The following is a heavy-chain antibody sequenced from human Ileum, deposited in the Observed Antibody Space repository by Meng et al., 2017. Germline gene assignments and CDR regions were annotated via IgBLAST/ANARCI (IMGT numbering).Heavy chain of an antibody. V-gene: IGHV4-38-2*02. Sequence: SETLSLTCAVSGFSISSDYYWGWFRQSPGKGLEWIGAIHHSGSTYFKASLKSRVSMSIDTSKNQFSLNLGSVTAADTAVYYCAGDLFTAQLRNQHPYNWFDPWGQGTLVTVSS. D-gene: IGHD1-26*01. CDR3: AGDLFTAQLRNQHPYNWFDP. CDR2: IHHSGST. CDR1: GFSISSDYY. J-gene: IGHJ5*02.